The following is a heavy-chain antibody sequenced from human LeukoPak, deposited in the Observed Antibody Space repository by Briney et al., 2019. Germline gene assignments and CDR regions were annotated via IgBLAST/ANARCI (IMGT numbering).Heavy chain of an antibody. CDR1: GGTFSSYA. Sequence: GSSVKVSCKASGGTFSSYAISWVRQAPGQGLEWMGGIIPIFGTANYAQKFQGRVTITTDESTSTAYMELSSLRSEDTAVYYCARDYDGGNYLDYWGQGTLVTVSS. J-gene: IGHJ4*02. CDR3: ARDYDGGNYLDY. V-gene: IGHV1-69*05. CDR2: IIPIFGTA. D-gene: IGHD4-23*01.